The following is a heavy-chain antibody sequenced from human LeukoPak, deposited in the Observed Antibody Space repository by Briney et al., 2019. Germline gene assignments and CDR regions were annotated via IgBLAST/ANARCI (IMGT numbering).Heavy chain of an antibody. CDR3: ARARYCSGGSCSTDYYYYMDV. Sequence: SVKVPCKASGGTLSSYAISWVRQAPGQGLEWMGGIIPIFGTANYAQKFQGRVTITADESTSTAYMELSSLRSEDTAVYYCARARYCSGGSCSTDYYYYMDVWGKGTTVTVSS. D-gene: IGHD2-15*01. V-gene: IGHV1-69*13. J-gene: IGHJ6*03. CDR2: IIPIFGTA. CDR1: GGTLSSYA.